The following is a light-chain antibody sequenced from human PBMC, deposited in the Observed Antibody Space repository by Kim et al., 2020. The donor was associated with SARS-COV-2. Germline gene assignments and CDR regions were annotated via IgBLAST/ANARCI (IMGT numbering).Light chain of an antibody. CDR2: AAS. CDR1: QSVSIH. Sequence: GSPGERVTLSGRASQSVSIHLAWYQQNPGQAPRLLIHAASIRATGIPVRFSGSGSGTEFTLSISSLQSEDFAVYYCLQSYKWPWTFGQGTKVDIK. V-gene: IGKV3-15*01. J-gene: IGKJ1*01. CDR3: LQSYKWPWT.